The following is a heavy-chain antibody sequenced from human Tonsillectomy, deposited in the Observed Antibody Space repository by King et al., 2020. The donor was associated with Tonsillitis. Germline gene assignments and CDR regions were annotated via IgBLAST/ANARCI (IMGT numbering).Heavy chain of an antibody. CDR2: IYHSGIT. CDR3: ARVVLYGSGSYYRGYFDS. Sequence: VQLQESGPGLVKPSETLSLTCAVSGYSISSGYYWGWIRQPPGKGLEWIGSIYHSGITYYNPSLKSRVTISVDTVKNQFSLRLTSVTAADTAVYQCARVVLYGSGSYYRGYFDSWGQGTLVTVSS. V-gene: IGHV4-38-2*01. CDR1: GYSISSGYY. D-gene: IGHD3-10*01. J-gene: IGHJ4*02.